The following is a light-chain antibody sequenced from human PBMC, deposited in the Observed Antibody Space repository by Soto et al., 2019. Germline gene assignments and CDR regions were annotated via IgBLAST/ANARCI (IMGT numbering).Light chain of an antibody. J-gene: IGLJ1*01. Sequence: QSALTQPASVSGSPGQSISISCTGTSSDVGSSILVSWYQHHPGKAPKLMVYEGTKRPSGVSNRFSGSKSGNTATLTISGLQAEDEADYYCCSYAGSSTYVFGTGTKVTVL. V-gene: IGLV2-23*01. CDR3: CSYAGSSTYV. CDR2: EGT. CDR1: SSDVGSSIL.